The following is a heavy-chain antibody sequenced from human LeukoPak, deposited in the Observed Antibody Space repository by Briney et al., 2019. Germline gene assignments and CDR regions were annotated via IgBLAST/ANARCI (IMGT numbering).Heavy chain of an antibody. D-gene: IGHD3-16*01. Sequence: ASVKVSCKASGYTFTSYYMHWVRQATGQGLEWMGIINPSVCSTSYAQKFQGRVTMTRDTSTSTVYMELSSLRSEDTAVYYCARGVLGPKTLPGYVDLWGRGTLVTVSS. J-gene: IGHJ2*01. V-gene: IGHV1-46*01. CDR1: GYTFTSYY. CDR3: ARGVLGPKTLPGYVDL. CDR2: INPSVCST.